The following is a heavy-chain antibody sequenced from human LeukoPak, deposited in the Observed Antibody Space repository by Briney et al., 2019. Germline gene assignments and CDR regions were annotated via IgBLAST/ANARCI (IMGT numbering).Heavy chain of an antibody. Sequence: PGGSLRLSCVASGFSFSDYYMSWIRQAPGKGLEWVSSISSSSSYIYYADSVKGRFTISRDNAKNSLYLQMNSLRAEDTAVYYCARDMYYYGSGSYGYWGQGTLVTVSS. J-gene: IGHJ4*02. V-gene: IGHV3-11*06. CDR3: ARDMYYYGSGSYGY. D-gene: IGHD3-10*01. CDR2: ISSSSSYI. CDR1: GFSFSDYY.